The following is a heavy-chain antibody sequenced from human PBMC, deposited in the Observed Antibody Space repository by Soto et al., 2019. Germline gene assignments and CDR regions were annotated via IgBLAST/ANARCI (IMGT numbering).Heavy chain of an antibody. J-gene: IGHJ4*02. Sequence: QVQLVESGGGVVQPGRSLRLSCAASGFTFSSYGMHWVRQAPGKGLEWVAVIWDDGSNRNYADSVKGRFTISRDNPKNTLYLQMNSLRAEDTAVYYCARARLISAAPDFDYWGQGTLVTDSS. CDR2: IWDDGSNR. D-gene: IGHD2-2*01. V-gene: IGHV3-33*01. CDR1: GFTFSSYG. CDR3: ARARLISAAPDFDY.